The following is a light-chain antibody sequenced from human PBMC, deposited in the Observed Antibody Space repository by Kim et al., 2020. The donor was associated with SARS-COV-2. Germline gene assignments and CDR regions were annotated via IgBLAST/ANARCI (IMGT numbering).Light chain of an antibody. Sequence: VALGQTVRITCQGDSLESYYATWYQQKPGQAPILVIYGKNNRPSGIPDRFSGSSSGNTASLTITGTQAGDEADYYCNSRDSNDNVVFGGGTQLTVL. V-gene: IGLV3-19*01. J-gene: IGLJ2*01. CDR2: GKN. CDR1: SLESYY. CDR3: NSRDSNDNVV.